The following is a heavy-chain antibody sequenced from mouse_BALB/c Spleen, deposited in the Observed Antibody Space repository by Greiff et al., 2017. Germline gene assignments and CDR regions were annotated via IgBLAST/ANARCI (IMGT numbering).Heavy chain of an antibody. J-gene: IGHJ2*01. Sequence: EVQLQQSGAELVKPGASVKLSCTASGFNIQDTYMHWVKQRPEQGLEWIGRIDPANGNTKYDPKFQGKATITADTSSNTAYLQLSSLTSEDTAVYYCAPDGYYSLGYWGQGTTLTVSS. D-gene: IGHD2-3*01. V-gene: IGHV14-3*02. CDR3: APDGYYSLGY. CDR1: GFNIQDTY. CDR2: IDPANGNT.